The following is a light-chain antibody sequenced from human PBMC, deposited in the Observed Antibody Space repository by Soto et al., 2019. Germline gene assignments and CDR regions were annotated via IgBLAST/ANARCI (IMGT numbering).Light chain of an antibody. CDR1: QSLVYSEGNTY. CDR3: VQFELFPRT. J-gene: IGKJ1*01. CDR2: RVS. Sequence: DIVLTQTPLSSPVTLGQSASISCRSNQSLVYSEGNTYLRWRQQRPGQPPRLLIYRVSNRFSGVPDRFSGSGAGTDFTLTIDRVEREDVAIYYCVQFELFPRTFGQGTKVEIK. V-gene: IGKV2-24*01.